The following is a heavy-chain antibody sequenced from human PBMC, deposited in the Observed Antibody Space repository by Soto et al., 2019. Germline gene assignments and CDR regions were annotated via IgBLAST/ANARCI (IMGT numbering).Heavy chain of an antibody. CDR1: GGSISSYY. Sequence: TLSLTCTVAGGSISSYYWSWIRQPPGKGLEWIGYIYYSGSTNYNPSLKSRVTISVDTSKNQFSLKLSSVTAADTAVYYCARDLMFVSSPAGIPVDPRGMDVWGQGTTVTVSS. CDR2: IYYSGST. J-gene: IGHJ6*02. CDR3: ARDLMFVSSPAGIPVDPRGMDV. D-gene: IGHD3-10*02. V-gene: IGHV4-59*01.